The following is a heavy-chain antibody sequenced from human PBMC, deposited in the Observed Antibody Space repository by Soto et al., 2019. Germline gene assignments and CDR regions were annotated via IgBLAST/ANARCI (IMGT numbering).Heavy chain of an antibody. D-gene: IGHD6-19*01. J-gene: IGHJ4*02. V-gene: IGHV3-74*01. Sequence: GGSLRLSCAASGFTFSSYWMYWVRQAPGKGLVWVSRTNSDGSDTSYADSVKGRFTISRDNAKNTLYLQMNSLRAEDTAVYYCARDRGGSLFDYWGQGTLVTVSS. CDR2: TNSDGSDT. CDR1: GFTFSSYW. CDR3: ARDRGGSLFDY.